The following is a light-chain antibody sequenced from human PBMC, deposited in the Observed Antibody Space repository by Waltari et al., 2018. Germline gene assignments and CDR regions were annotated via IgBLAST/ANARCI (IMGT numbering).Light chain of an antibody. CDR3: ASRDISYSWV. Sequence: SSELSQDPTVSVALGQTVTITCQGDSLRRYYAGWYPVRPRQAPILVFYGKDIRPSGIPGRFSGSQSGSTASLTITGAQAEDEADYYCASRDISYSWVFGGGTRLTVL. CDR1: SLRRYY. J-gene: IGLJ3*02. CDR2: GKD. V-gene: IGLV3-19*01.